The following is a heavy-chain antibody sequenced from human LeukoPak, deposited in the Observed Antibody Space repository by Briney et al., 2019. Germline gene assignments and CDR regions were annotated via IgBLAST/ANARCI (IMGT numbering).Heavy chain of an antibody. D-gene: IGHD4-11*01. Sequence: GGTQRLSCAASGFSFSSYAMSWVRQAPGKGLEWVSAISGSGGSTYYADSVKGRFTISRDNSKNTLYLQMNSLRAEDTAVYYCAKSRLHFEFNWFDPWGQGTLVTVSS. J-gene: IGHJ5*02. CDR2: ISGSGGST. CDR1: GFSFSSYA. V-gene: IGHV3-23*01. CDR3: AKSRLHFEFNWFDP.